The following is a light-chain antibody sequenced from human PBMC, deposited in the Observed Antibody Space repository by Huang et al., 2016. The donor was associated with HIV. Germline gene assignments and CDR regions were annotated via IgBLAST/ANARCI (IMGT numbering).Light chain of an antibody. CDR1: QSLLYSSNNKSS. V-gene: IGKV4-1*01. Sequence: DIVLTQSPDSLAASLGERASIHCKSSQSLLYSSNNKSSLAGYKQRPGQPPKTLIYWSSTGDFGVPDRFSGSGSGADFTLTINNRQAEDAAVYYCQQYYTASITFGQGTRLEIK. CDR3: QQYYTASIT. J-gene: IGKJ5*01. CDR2: WSS.